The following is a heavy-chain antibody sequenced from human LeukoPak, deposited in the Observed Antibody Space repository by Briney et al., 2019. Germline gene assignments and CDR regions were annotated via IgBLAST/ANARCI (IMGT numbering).Heavy chain of an antibody. J-gene: IGHJ4*02. CDR2: ISGGGGGT. V-gene: IGHV3-23*01. CDR3: AKGTERYREVSSFDY. D-gene: IGHD3-10*01. CDR1: GFIFSTYT. Sequence: PGGSLRLSCAASGFIFSTYTVNWVRQAPGKGLEWVSAISGGGGGTYYADFVKGRFTISRDNSKNTLYLQMNSLRAEDTAAYYCAKGTERYREVSSFDYWGQGTLVAVSS.